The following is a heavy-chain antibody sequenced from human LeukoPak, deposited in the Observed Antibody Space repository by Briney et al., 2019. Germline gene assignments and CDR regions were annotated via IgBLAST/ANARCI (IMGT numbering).Heavy chain of an antibody. Sequence: GGSLRLSCAASGFTFGNYWMHWVRQAPGKGLVWVSRIKGDGSHTIYADSVKGRFTISRDNAKNMLYLQMKSLRAEDTAVYYCVRDWDHFDFDSWGQGTLVTVSS. CDR2: IKGDGSHT. CDR1: GFTFGNYW. V-gene: IGHV3-74*01. CDR3: VRDWDHFDFDS. D-gene: IGHD3-9*01. J-gene: IGHJ5*01.